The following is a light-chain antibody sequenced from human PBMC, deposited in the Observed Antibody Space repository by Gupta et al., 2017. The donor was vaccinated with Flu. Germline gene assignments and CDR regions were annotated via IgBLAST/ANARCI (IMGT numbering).Light chain of an antibody. CDR2: VAS. CDR1: EIINTI. CDR3: QHIHSTLLT. Sequence: PSSLSASVGDRGTITVRASEIINTILNWYQQKPGKAPNLLIYVASQVQSGVPSRFSGSGSWTDFTLTISSVQREDFATYYCQHIHSTLLTFGGGTEVEI. J-gene: IGKJ4*01. V-gene: IGKV1-39*01.